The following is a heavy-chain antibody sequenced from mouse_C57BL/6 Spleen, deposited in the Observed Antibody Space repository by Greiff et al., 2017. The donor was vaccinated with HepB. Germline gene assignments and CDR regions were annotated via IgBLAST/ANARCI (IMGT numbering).Heavy chain of an antibody. CDR1: GFNIKDDY. CDR3: TTISSTGTPFDY. Sequence: EVQLQQSGAELVRPGASVKLSCTASGFNIKDDYMHWVKQRPEQGLEWIGWIDPENGDTEYASKFQGKATITADTSSNTAYLQLSSLTSEDTAVYYCTTISSTGTPFDYWGQGTTLTVSS. D-gene: IGHD5-1*01. V-gene: IGHV14-4*01. J-gene: IGHJ2*01. CDR2: IDPENGDT.